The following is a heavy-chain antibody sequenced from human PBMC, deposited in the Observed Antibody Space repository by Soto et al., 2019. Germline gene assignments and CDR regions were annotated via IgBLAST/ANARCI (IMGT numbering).Heavy chain of an antibody. Sequence: ASVKVSCKASGYTFTGYYIHWVRQAPGQGLEWMGWINPNSGGTNFAQKFQDRVTMTRDTSISTAYMELSRLRSEDTAVYYCAKDQNPILCSGGKCYTTYFYGMDVWGQGTTVTVSS. CDR2: INPNSGGT. V-gene: IGHV1-2*02. D-gene: IGHD2-15*01. CDR3: AKDQNPILCSGGKCYTTYFYGMDV. J-gene: IGHJ6*02. CDR1: GYTFTGYY.